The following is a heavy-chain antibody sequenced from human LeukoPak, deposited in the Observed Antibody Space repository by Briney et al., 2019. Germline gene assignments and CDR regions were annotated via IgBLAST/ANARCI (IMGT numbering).Heavy chain of an antibody. CDR2: IYYGGST. Sequence: SETLSLTCTVSGGSISSSNYYWGWIRQPPGKGLEWIGSIYYGGSTYYNPSLKSRVTISVDTSKNQFSLKLSSVTAADTAVYYCARLGGSGYRHYYYYYMDVWGKGTTVTVPS. J-gene: IGHJ6*03. CDR3: ARLGGSGYRHYYYYYMDV. V-gene: IGHV4-39*01. CDR1: GGSISSSNYY. D-gene: IGHD2-15*01.